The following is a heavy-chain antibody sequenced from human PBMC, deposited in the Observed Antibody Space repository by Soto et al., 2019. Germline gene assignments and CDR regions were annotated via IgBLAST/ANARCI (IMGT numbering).Heavy chain of an antibody. V-gene: IGHV4-59*01. CDR2: ISNSGST. D-gene: IGHD6-13*01. CDR3: ARAGSSWYFWFDP. CDR1: GGSISSYY. Sequence: PSETLSLTCTVTGGSISSYYWSWIRQPPGKGLEWIGSISNSGSTNYNPSLKSRVTISVDTSKNHLSLNVDSVTAADTAVYYCARAGSSWYFWFDPWGQGTLVTVSS. J-gene: IGHJ5*02.